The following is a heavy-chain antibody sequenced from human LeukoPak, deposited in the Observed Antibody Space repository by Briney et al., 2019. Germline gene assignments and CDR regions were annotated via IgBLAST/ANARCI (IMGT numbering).Heavy chain of an antibody. D-gene: IGHD6-13*01. CDR1: GFSFSSYT. CDR2: IRNGSSYI. J-gene: IGHJ4*02. CDR3: ARDPQGYSSSWFDY. V-gene: IGHV3-21*01. Sequence: PGGSLRLSCAASGFSFSSYTMNWVRQAPGKGLEWVSSIRNGSSYIYYADSLKGRFTITRDNAKNSLYLQMNSLRAEDTAVYYCARDPQGYSSSWFDYWGQGTLVTVSS.